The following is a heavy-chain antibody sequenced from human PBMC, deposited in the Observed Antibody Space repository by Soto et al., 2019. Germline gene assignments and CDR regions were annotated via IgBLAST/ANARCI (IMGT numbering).Heavy chain of an antibody. D-gene: IGHD3-22*01. J-gene: IGHJ3*02. V-gene: IGHV3-49*04. CDR2: IRSKAYGGTT. CDR1: GYTFGDYA. CDR3: TRPRHYYDTSAHGAFDI. Sequence: SLRLSCTASGYTFGDYAMSWVGQAPGKGREWVGFIRSKAYGGTTEYAASVKGRFTISRDDSKSIAYLQMNTLKTEDTAVYYCTRPRHYYDTSAHGAFDICGQGTMLTVSS.